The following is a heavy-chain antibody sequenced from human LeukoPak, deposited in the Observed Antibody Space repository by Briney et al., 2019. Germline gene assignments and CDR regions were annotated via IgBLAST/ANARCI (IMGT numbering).Heavy chain of an antibody. J-gene: IGHJ4*02. V-gene: IGHV3-53*01. CDR1: GVLLSSNS. D-gene: IGHD4-17*01. Sequence: GGALRLSCAASGVLLSSNSLSWGRQAPGEGVEWVFLLYSDGNTHYADSVKGRFTTSRDSPKNTLYLQINSLRAEDTAVYYCARVPLGLGDYIPFYFDYWGQGILVTVSP. CDR2: LYSDGNT. CDR3: ARVPLGLGDYIPFYFDY.